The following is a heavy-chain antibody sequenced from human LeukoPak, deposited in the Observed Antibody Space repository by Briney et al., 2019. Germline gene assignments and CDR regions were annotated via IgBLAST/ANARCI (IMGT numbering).Heavy chain of an antibody. CDR3: ARENSGSYREFDY. J-gene: IGHJ4*02. V-gene: IGHV4-4*07. Sequence: SETLSLTCTVSGVSISSYYWSWLRQPAGKGLEWIGRIYTSGSTNYNASLNSRVSMSVDTSKNQFSLKLSSVTAADTAVFCCARENSGSYREFDYWGQGTLVTVSS. CDR2: IYTSGST. CDR1: GVSISSYY. D-gene: IGHD1-26*01.